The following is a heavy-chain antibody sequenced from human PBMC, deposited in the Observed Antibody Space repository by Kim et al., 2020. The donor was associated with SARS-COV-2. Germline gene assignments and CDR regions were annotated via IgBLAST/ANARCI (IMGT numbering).Heavy chain of an antibody. V-gene: IGHV6-1*01. CDR2: TYYRSKWYN. Sequence: SQTLSLTCDISEDSVSSDSAAWNWIRLSPSRGLEWLGRTYYRSKWYNDYAVSVKSRITINPDASRNRFFLQLNSVTPEDTAVYYCARDYYYGMDVWGQGTTVTVSS. CDR3: ARDYYYGMDV. CDR1: EDSVSSDSAA. J-gene: IGHJ6*02.